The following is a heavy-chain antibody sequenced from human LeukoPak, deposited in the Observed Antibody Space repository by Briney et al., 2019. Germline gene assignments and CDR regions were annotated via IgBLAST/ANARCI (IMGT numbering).Heavy chain of an antibody. D-gene: IGHD2-15*01. Sequence: TGGSLRLSCVASGFTFSSYAMSWVRQAPGKGLEWVSAISGSGGSTYYADSVKGRFTISRDNSKNTLYLQMNSLRAEDTAVYYCAKYKGTTLYYYMDVWGKGTTVTVSS. J-gene: IGHJ6*03. CDR2: ISGSGGST. V-gene: IGHV3-23*01. CDR3: AKYKGTTLYYYMDV. CDR1: GFTFSSYA.